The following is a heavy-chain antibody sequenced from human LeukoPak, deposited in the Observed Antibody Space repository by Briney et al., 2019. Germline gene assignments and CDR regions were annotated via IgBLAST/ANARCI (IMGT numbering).Heavy chain of an antibody. CDR1: GFTFSSYA. V-gene: IGHV3-7*01. CDR3: ARDPYSSGWPSYYYYGMDV. Sequence: GGSLRLSCAASGFTFSSYAMSWVRQAPGKGLEWVANIKQDGSEKYYVDSVKGRFTISRDNAKNSLYLQMNSLRAEDTAVYYCARDPYSSGWPSYYYYGMDVWGQGTTVTVSS. D-gene: IGHD6-19*01. CDR2: IKQDGSEK. J-gene: IGHJ6*02.